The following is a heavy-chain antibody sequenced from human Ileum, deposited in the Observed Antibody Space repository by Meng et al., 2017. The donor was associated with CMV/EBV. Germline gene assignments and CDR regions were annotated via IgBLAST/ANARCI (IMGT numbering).Heavy chain of an antibody. Sequence: EVHLVESGGGLVKPGGSLRLSCAGSGFTFTNAWMSWVRQAPGKGLEWVSAISGGGDNTWYADSVKGRFTISRDNSKNTLYLQMNSPRIEDTAVYYCAKDGYGVGDYWGQGALVTVSS. D-gene: IGHD5/OR15-5a*01. J-gene: IGHJ4*02. CDR3: AKDGYGVGDY. V-gene: IGHV3-23*04. CDR2: ISGGGDNT. CDR1: GFTFTNAW.